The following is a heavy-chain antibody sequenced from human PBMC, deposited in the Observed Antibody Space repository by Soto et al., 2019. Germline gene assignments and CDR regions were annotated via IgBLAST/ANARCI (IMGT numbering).Heavy chain of an antibody. J-gene: IGHJ4*02. CDR3: ARDSQYSSSSVDS. D-gene: IGHD6-6*01. CDR1: GYTFTGYF. V-gene: IGHV1-2*02. Sequence: ATVKVSCKASGYTFTGYFIHWVRQAPGQGLEWMGWINPNSGGTNYAQKFQGRVTMTRDTSISTSYMELSGLRSDDTAVYYCARDSQYSSSSVDSWGQGTLVTVSS. CDR2: INPNSGGT.